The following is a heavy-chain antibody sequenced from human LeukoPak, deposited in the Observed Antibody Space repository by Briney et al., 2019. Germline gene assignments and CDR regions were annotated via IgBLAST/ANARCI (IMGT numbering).Heavy chain of an antibody. V-gene: IGHV3-9*01. Sequence: GGSLRLSCAASGFTFDDYAMHWVRQAPGKGLEWVSGISWNSGSRGYADSVKGRFTISRDNAKNSLYLQMNSLRVEDTAVYYCARLRYGPYGMDVWGQGTTVTVSS. CDR1: GFTFDDYA. CDR2: ISWNSGSR. J-gene: IGHJ6*02. CDR3: ARLRYGPYGMDV. D-gene: IGHD3-16*02.